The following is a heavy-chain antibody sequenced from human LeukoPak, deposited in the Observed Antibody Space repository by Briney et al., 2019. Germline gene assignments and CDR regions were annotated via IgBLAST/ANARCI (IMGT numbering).Heavy chain of an antibody. Sequence: GGSLRLSCAASGFTFSSYAMTWVRQAPGQGLEWVSGITSGGGTYYADSVKGRFTISRDNAKNSLYLQTNGLRAEDTAVYYCARDRSGYFQNWGQGTLVTVSS. CDR1: GFTFSSYA. J-gene: IGHJ1*01. D-gene: IGHD3-22*01. CDR2: ITSGGGT. CDR3: ARDRSGYFQN. V-gene: IGHV3-23*01.